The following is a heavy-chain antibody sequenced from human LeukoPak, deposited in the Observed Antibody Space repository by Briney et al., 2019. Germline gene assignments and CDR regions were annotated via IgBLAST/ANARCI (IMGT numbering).Heavy chain of an antibody. D-gene: IGHD4-17*01. V-gene: IGHV3-11*06. CDR2: ISGSSHYT. CDR1: GFTFSDHY. CDR3: ARVTLYGESALDY. Sequence: PGGSLRLSCAASGFTFSDHYMSWIRQAPGKGLEWVSYISGSSHYTNTADSVKGRFTISRDNAKNLLYLQMNSLRTEDTAVHYCARVTLYGESALDYWGQGTLVTVSS. J-gene: IGHJ4*02.